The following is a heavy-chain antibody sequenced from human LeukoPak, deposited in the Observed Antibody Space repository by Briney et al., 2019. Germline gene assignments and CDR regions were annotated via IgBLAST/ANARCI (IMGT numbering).Heavy chain of an antibody. J-gene: IGHJ6*02. CDR1: GGSFSGYY. CDR2: INHSGST. V-gene: IGHV4-34*01. CDR3: ARGYGVRGVYYYYGMDV. D-gene: IGHD3-10*01. Sequence: SETLSLTCAVYGGSFSGYYWSWIRQHPGKGLERIGEINHSGSTNYNPSLKSRVTISVDTSKNQFPLKLSSVTAADTAVYYCARGYGVRGVYYYYGMDVWGQGTTVTVSS.